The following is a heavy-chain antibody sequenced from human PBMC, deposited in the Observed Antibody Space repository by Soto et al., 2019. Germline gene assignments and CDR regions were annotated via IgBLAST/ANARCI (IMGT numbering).Heavy chain of an antibody. Sequence: QLQLQESGPGLVKPSETLSLTCTVSGGSISSSSYYWGWIRQPPGKGLEWIGSIYYSGSTYYNPSLKSRVTISVDTSKNQFSLKLSSVTAADTAVYYCARQAIYGYFDWFYYHFDYWGQGTLVTVSS. V-gene: IGHV4-39*01. J-gene: IGHJ4*02. CDR2: IYYSGST. CDR1: GGSISSSSYY. D-gene: IGHD3-9*01. CDR3: ARQAIYGYFDWFYYHFDY.